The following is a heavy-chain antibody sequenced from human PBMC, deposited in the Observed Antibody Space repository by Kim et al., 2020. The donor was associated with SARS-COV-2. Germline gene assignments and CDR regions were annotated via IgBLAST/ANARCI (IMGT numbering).Heavy chain of an antibody. J-gene: IGHJ4*02. Sequence: GGSLRLSCTASGFTFGDYAMSWFRQAPGKGLEWVGFIRSKAYGGTTEYAASVKGRFTISRDDSKSIAYLQMDSLKTEDTAVYYCTRGSIAAAGTVGFDYWGQGTLVTVSS. CDR1: GFTFGDYA. CDR2: IRSKAYGGTT. CDR3: TRGSIAAAGTVGFDY. D-gene: IGHD6-13*01. V-gene: IGHV3-49*03.